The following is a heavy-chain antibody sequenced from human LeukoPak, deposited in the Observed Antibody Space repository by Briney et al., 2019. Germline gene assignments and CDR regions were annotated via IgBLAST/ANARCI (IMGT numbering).Heavy chain of an antibody. Sequence: SVKVSCKASGGTFSSYAISWVRQAPGQGLEWMGGIIPIFGTANYAQKFQGRVTITADESTSTAYMELSSLRSEDTAVYYCARDPAPGLEGATITLGANAFGIWGQGTMVTVSS. D-gene: IGHD1-26*01. CDR3: ARDPAPGLEGATITLGANAFGI. CDR2: IIPIFGTA. V-gene: IGHV1-69*13. CDR1: GGTFSSYA. J-gene: IGHJ3*02.